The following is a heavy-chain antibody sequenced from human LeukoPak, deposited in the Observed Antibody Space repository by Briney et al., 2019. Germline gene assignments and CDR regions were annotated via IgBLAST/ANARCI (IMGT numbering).Heavy chain of an antibody. CDR3: AREGPERWLQSYYFDY. CDR1: GGSISSYY. Sequence: SETLSLTCTVSGGSISSYYWSWIRQPPGKGLEWIGYIYYSGSTNYNPSLTSRVTISVDTSKNQFSLKLSSVTAADTAGYYCAREGPERWLQSYYFDYWGQGTLVTVSS. D-gene: IGHD5-24*01. V-gene: IGHV4-59*01. CDR2: IYYSGST. J-gene: IGHJ4*02.